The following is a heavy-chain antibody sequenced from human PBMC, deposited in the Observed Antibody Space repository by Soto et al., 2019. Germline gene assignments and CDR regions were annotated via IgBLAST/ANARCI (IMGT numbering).Heavy chain of an antibody. CDR1: GGSISSSNW. D-gene: IGHD3-3*01. CDR3: ARGLLEITIFGVVIAPNGMDV. V-gene: IGHV4-4*02. J-gene: IGHJ6*01. Sequence: SETLSLTCAVSGGSISSSNWGSWVRQPPGKGLEWIGEIYHSGSTNYNPSLKSRVTRSVDKSKNQCSLKLSSVTAADTAVYYCARGLLEITIFGVVIAPNGMDVWGQGTTVIVSS. CDR2: IYHSGST.